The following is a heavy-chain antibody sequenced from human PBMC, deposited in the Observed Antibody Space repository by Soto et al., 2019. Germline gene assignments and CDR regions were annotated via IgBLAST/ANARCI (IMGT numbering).Heavy chain of an antibody. V-gene: IGHV5-10-1*01. D-gene: IGHD2-21*02. CDR3: ARQTRGGDCCIFDY. J-gene: IGHJ4*02. CDR1: GYSFAGYW. Sequence: GSGYSFAGYWITWVRQKPGKGLEWMGRIDPSDSQTYYSPSFRGHVTISVTKSITTVFLQWSSLRASDTAMYYCARQTRGGDCCIFDYWGQGTLVTVSS. CDR2: IDPSDSQT.